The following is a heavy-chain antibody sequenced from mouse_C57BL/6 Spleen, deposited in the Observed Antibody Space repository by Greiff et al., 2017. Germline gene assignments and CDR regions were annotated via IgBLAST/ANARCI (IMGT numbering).Heavy chain of an antibody. CDR2: FHPYNDDT. J-gene: IGHJ1*03. Sequence: QVQLKESGAELVKPGASVKMSCKASGYTFTTYPIEWMKQNHGKSLEWIGNFHPYNDDTKYNEKFKGKATLTVEKSSSTVYLELSRLTSDDSAVYYCARGYYGSRRWYFDVWGTGTTVTVSS. V-gene: IGHV1-47*01. CDR3: ARGYYGSRRWYFDV. D-gene: IGHD1-1*01. CDR1: GYTFTTYP.